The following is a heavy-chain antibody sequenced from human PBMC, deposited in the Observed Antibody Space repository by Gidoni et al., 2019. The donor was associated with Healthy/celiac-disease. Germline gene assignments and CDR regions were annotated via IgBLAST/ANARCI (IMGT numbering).Heavy chain of an antibody. CDR3: ARHNDGGELFDY. Sequence: EWIGSIYYSGSTYYNPSLKSRVTISVDTSKNQFSLKLSSVTAADTAVYYCARHNDGGELFDYWGQGTLVTVSS. J-gene: IGHJ4*02. CDR2: IYYSGST. D-gene: IGHD1-7*01. V-gene: IGHV4-39*01.